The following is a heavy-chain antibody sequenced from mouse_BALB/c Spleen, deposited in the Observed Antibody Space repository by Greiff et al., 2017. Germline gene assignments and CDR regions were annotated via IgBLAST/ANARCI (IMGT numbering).Heavy chain of an antibody. Sequence: DVMLVESGGGLVQPGGSLKLSCAASGFTFSSYTMSWVRQTPEKRLEWVAYISNGGGSTYYPDTVKGRFTISRDNAKNTRYLQMSSLKSEDTAMYYCARPSRAWFAYWGQGTLVTVSA. CDR1: GFTFSSYT. D-gene: IGHD1-1*01. J-gene: IGHJ3*01. CDR2: ISNGGGST. V-gene: IGHV5-12-2*01. CDR3: ARPSRAWFAY.